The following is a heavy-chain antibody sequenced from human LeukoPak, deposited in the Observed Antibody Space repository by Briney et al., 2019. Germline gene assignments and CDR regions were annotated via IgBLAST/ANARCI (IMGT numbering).Heavy chain of an antibody. CDR2: INPSGGST. CDR3: ARDPPGVAGTSSFDY. D-gene: IGHD6-19*01. CDR1: GYTFTSYY. J-gene: IGHJ4*02. V-gene: IGHV1-46*01. Sequence: GASVKVSCKASGYTFTSYYMHWVRQAPGQGLEWMGIINPSGGSTSYAQKFQGRVTMTRDMSTSTVYMELSSLRSEDTAVYYCARDPPGVAGTSSFDYWGQGTLVTVSS.